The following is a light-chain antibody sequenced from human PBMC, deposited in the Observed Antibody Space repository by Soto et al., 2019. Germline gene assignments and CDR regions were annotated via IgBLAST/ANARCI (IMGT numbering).Light chain of an antibody. V-gene: IGKV3-15*01. CDR3: QQYNNWPRLT. CDR1: QSVSSN. CDR2: GAS. J-gene: IGKJ4*01. Sequence: EIVMTQSPATLSVSPGERATLSCRASQSVSSNLAWYQQNPGQAPRLLIYGASTRATGIPARFSGSGSGTEFTLTISSLQSEDFAVYYGQQYNNWPRLTFGGGTKVEIK.